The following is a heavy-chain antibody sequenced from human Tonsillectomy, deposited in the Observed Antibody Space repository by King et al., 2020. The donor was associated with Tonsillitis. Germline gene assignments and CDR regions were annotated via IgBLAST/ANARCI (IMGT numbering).Heavy chain of an antibody. D-gene: IGHD3-10*01. J-gene: IGHJ6*02. Sequence: VQLVESGAEVKKPGASVNVSCKASGYTFTGYYMHWVRQAPGQGPEWMGWINPKRGGTNYAQKVQGRVTMTRDTSISTVYMELNSLGSDDTAVYYCAKVGGSGGYCYGLYVWGRGTTVTVSS. CDR3: AKVGGSGGYCYGLYV. CDR2: INPKRGGT. CDR1: GYTFTGYY. V-gene: IGHV1-2*02.